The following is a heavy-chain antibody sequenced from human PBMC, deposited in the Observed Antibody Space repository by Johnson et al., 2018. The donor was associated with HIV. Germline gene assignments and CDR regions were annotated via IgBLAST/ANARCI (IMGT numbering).Heavy chain of an antibody. CDR3: TRSIAATVREALDI. CDR2: IKSKTDGATT. V-gene: IGHV3-15*01. J-gene: IGHJ3*02. D-gene: IGHD6-13*01. Sequence: MLLVESGGGLVKPGGSLRLSCAASGFTFNNAWMGWVRQAPGKGLEWVGRIKSKTDGATTDYAVPVKGRFTISRDDSKNTLYLQMNSLKTEDTAVYYCTRSIAATVREALDIWGQGTMVTVSS. CDR1: GFTFNNAW.